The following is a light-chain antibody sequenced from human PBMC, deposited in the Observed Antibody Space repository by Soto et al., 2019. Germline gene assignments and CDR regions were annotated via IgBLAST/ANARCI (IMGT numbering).Light chain of an antibody. CDR3: CSYAGSYTYV. J-gene: IGLJ1*01. CDR2: DVS. V-gene: IGLV2-11*01. Sequence: QSALTQPRSVSGSPGQSVTISCTGTSSDVGGYNYVSRYQQHPGKAPKLMIFDVSKRPSGVPDRFSGSKSANTASLTISGLQAEDEADYYCCSYAGSYTYVFGTGTKVTVL. CDR1: SSDVGGYNY.